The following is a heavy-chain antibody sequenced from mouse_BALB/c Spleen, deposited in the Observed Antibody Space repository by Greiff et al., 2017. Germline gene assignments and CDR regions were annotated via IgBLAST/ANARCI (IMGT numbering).Heavy chain of an antibody. CDR2: IDPANGNT. Sequence: VQLQHSGAELVKPGASVKLSCTASGFNIKDTYMHWVKQRPEQGLEWIGRIDPANGNTKYDPKFQGKATITADTSSNTAYLQLSSLTSEDTALYYCARRDYRYDGAMDYWGQGTSVTVSS. J-gene: IGHJ4*01. CDR3: ARRDYRYDGAMDY. V-gene: IGHV14-3*02. D-gene: IGHD2-14*01. CDR1: GFNIKDTY.